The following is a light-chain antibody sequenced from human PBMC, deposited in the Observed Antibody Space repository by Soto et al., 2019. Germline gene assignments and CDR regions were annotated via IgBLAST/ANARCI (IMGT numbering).Light chain of an antibody. CDR2: EVT. V-gene: IGLV2-14*01. J-gene: IGLJ1*01. CDR1: SSDVGGYDY. Sequence: QSALTQPASVSGSPGQSITISCTGTSSDVGGYDYVSWYQQHPGKAPKFMIYEVTNRPSGVSHRFSGSKSGNTASLTISGLQAEDEADYYCSSYTSSDTLLYVFGTGTKVTVL. CDR3: SSYTSSDTLLYV.